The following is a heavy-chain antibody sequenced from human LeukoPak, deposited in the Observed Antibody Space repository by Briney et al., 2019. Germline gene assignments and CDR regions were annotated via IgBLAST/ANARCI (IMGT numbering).Heavy chain of an antibody. CDR1: GGSFSGYY. J-gene: IGHJ4*02. D-gene: IGHD5-18*01. CDR3: ARSRSNVGTAMATFDY. Sequence: SETLSLTCAAYGGSFSGYYWSWIRQPPGKGLEWIGEINHSGSTNYNPSLKSRVTISVDTSKNQSSLKLSSVTAADTAVYYCARSRSNVGTAMATFDYWGQGTLVTVSS. CDR2: INHSGST. V-gene: IGHV4-34*01.